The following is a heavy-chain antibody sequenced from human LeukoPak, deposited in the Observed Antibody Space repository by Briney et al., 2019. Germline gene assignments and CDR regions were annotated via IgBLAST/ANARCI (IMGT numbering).Heavy chain of an antibody. CDR1: GYTFTAYY. Sequence: ASVKVSCKASGYTFTAYYMHWVRQAPGQGPEWLGWINPNSGGTTYPQRFQGRVTLTTDTSISTAYLELSSLTSDDTVVYYCARDWLSGSFDAFDIWGQWTMVTVSS. D-gene: IGHD6-19*01. J-gene: IGHJ3*02. CDR3: ARDWLSGSFDAFDI. V-gene: IGHV1-2*02. CDR2: INPNSGGT.